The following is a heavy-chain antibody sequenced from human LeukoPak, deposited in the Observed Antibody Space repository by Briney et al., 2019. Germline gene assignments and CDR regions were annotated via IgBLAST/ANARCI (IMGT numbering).Heavy chain of an antibody. D-gene: IGHD3-22*01. J-gene: IGHJ4*02. Sequence: GESLKISCKGSGYSFSSSWIGWVRQMPGKGLEWMGTIYPGDSDTRYSPSFEGQVTISADKSISTAYLQWSSLKASDTAMYYCARRPSSGYPFDYWGQGTLVTVSS. CDR2: IYPGDSDT. CDR1: GYSFSSSW. CDR3: ARRPSSGYPFDY. V-gene: IGHV5-51*01.